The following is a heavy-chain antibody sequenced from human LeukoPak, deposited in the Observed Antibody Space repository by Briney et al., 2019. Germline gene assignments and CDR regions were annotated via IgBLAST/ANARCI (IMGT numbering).Heavy chain of an antibody. CDR3: ARGSDILTGYYYFDY. J-gene: IGHJ4*02. CDR2: IYHSGST. V-gene: IGHV4-30-2*01. CDR1: GGSISSGGYS. Sequence: SQTLSLTCAVSGGSISSGGYSWSWIRQPPGKGLEWIGYIYHSGSTYYNPSLKSRVTISVDRSKNQFSLMLSSVTAADTAVYYCARGSDILTGYYYFDYWGQGTLVTVSS. D-gene: IGHD3-9*01.